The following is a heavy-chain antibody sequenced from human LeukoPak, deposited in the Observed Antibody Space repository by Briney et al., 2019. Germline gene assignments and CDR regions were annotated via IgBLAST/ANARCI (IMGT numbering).Heavy chain of an antibody. CDR3: ATEYDFWSSPVGFDI. V-gene: IGHV1-24*01. CDR2: FDPEDGET. D-gene: IGHD3-3*01. Sequence: GASVKGSFKVFGYTLTELSMHWVRQAPGKGVEWMGGFDPEDGETIYAQKFQGRVTMTEDTSTDTAYMELSSLRSEDTAVYYCATEYDFWSSPVGFDIWGQGTMVTVSS. CDR1: GYTLTELS. J-gene: IGHJ3*02.